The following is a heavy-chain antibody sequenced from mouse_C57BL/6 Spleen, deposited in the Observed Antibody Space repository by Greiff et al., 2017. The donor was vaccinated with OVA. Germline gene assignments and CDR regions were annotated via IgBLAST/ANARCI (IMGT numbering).Heavy chain of an antibody. J-gene: IGHJ1*03. V-gene: IGHV1-52*01. Sequence: QVQLQQPGAELVRPGSSVKLSCKASGYTFTSYWMHWVKQRPIQGLEWIGNIDPSDSETHYNQKFKDKATLTVDKSSSTAYMQLSSLTSEDSAVYYCARQIYYDYDGWYLDVWGTGTTGTVSS. CDR2: IDPSDSET. CDR3: ARQIYYDYDGWYLDV. D-gene: IGHD2-4*01. CDR1: GYTFTSYW.